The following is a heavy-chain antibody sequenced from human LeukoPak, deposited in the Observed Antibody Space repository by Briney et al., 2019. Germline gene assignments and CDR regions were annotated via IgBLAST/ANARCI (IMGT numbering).Heavy chain of an antibody. CDR1: GYTFTSYD. J-gene: IGHJ6*03. Sequence: ASVKVSCKASGYTFTSYDINWVRQATGQGLEWMGWMNPNSGNTGYAQKFQGRVTITRNTSISTAYMELSSLRSEDTAVYYCARGVRVPPSLIVVVPAAIRGYYYYYYMDVWGKGTTVTVSS. CDR2: MNPNSGNT. CDR3: ARGVRVPPSLIVVVPAAIRGYYYYYYMDV. V-gene: IGHV1-8*03. D-gene: IGHD2-2*02.